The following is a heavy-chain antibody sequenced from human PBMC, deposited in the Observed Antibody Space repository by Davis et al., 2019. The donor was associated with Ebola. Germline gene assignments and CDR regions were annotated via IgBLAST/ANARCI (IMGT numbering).Heavy chain of an antibody. Sequence: ASVKVSCKASGYTFSSFTISWVRQAPGQGLEWMGWISAYSGNTNYAQRLQGRVSMTTDTSTSTAYMEVGSLRSDDTAVYYCARAQFPTTSDHWGQGTLVTVSS. CDR2: ISAYSGNT. D-gene: IGHD1-1*01. V-gene: IGHV1-18*04. J-gene: IGHJ4*02. CDR3: ARAQFPTTSDH. CDR1: GYTFSSFT.